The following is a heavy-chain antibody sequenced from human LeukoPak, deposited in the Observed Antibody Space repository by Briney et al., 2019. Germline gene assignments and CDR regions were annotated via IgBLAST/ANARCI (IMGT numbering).Heavy chain of an antibody. CDR2: IYYSGST. Sequence: SETLSLTCTVSGGSISSYYWSWIRQPPGKGLEWIGYIYYSGSTNYNPSLKSRVTISVDTSKNQFSLKLSSVTAADTAVYYCARDLTTDDTTHYWGQGTLVTVSS. CDR1: GGSISSYY. CDR3: ARDLTTDDTTHY. V-gene: IGHV4-59*01. D-gene: IGHD1-1*01. J-gene: IGHJ4*02.